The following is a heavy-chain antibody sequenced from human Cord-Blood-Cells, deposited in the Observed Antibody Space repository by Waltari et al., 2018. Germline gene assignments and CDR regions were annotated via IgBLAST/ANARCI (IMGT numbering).Heavy chain of an antibody. V-gene: IGHV4-59*11. Sequence: QVQLQESGPGLVKPSETLSLTCTVSGGPISSHYWSWIRPPPGKGLAWIGYIYYSGSTNYNPSLKSRVTISVDTSKNQFSLKLSSVTAADTAVYYCARGGGAFDIWGQGTMVTVSS. CDR2: IYYSGST. CDR3: ARGGGAFDI. J-gene: IGHJ3*02. CDR1: GGPISSHY.